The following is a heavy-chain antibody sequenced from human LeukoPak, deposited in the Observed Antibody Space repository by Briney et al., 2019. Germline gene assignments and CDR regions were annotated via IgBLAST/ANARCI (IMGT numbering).Heavy chain of an antibody. CDR1: GYTFTTYW. Sequence: PGESLKISCKASGYTFTTYWIGWVRQMPGKGLEWMGLIYPGDSDTRYGPSFQGQVTISADRSISTAYLQWNSLKASDTAIYFCARQPHRAGGPLRSFDVWGQGTMVTVSP. CDR3: ARQPHRAGGPLRSFDV. V-gene: IGHV5-51*01. CDR2: IYPGDSDT. D-gene: IGHD1-26*01. J-gene: IGHJ3*01.